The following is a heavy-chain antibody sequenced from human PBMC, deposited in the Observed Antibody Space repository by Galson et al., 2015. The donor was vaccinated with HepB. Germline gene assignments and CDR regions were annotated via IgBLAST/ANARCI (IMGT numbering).Heavy chain of an antibody. CDR1: GFTFSSYW. D-gene: IGHD1-1*01. J-gene: IGHJ4*02. CDR3: TRDNAPGDFDY. CDR2: IDSDGGTT. V-gene: IGHV3-74*01. Sequence: SLRLSCAASGFTFSSYWMHWVRQAPGKGLVWVSRIDSDGGTTSYADSVKGRFTISRDNAKNTLYLQMNSLRAEDTAVYYCTRDNAPGDFDYWGQGTLVTVSS.